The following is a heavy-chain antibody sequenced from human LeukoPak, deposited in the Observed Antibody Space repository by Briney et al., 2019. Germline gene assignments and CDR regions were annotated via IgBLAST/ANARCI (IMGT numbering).Heavy chain of an antibody. J-gene: IGHJ4*02. V-gene: IGHV3-30*04. D-gene: IGHD3-22*01. CDR1: GFTFRSYA. Sequence: GGSLRLSCAASGFTFRSYAMHWVRQAPGTGLEWVSFISYDGNNQYYADSVKGRFTISRDNSKNTLYLQMNSLRAEDTAVYYCAKGSWLRKYFDYWGQGTLVTVSS. CDR3: AKGSWLRKYFDY. CDR2: ISYDGNNQ.